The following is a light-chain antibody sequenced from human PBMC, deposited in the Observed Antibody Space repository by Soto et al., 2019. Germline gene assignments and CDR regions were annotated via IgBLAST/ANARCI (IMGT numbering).Light chain of an antibody. CDR3: QSYDSSLSASV. J-gene: IGLJ3*02. CDR2: GNN. Sequence: QSVLTQPPSVSGAPGQGVTISCTGSSSNIGAGYHVHWYQQLPGTAPKLLIYGNNNRPSGVPDRFSGSKSGTSASLAITGLQDEDEADYFCQSYDSSLSASVFGGGTKLTVL. CDR1: SSNIGAGYH. V-gene: IGLV1-40*01.